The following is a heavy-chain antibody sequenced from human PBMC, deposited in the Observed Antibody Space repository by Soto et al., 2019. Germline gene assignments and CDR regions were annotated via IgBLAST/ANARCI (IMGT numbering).Heavy chain of an antibody. CDR1: GVSISSYY. Sequence: ETLCLTCPVSGVSISSYYWSWIRQPAGKGLEWIGRIYTSGSTNYNPSLKSRVNMSVDTSKNQFSLNLSSVTAADKAVYYCARDSSGYYYLFDYWGQGTLVTVSS. D-gene: IGHD3-22*01. CDR3: ARDSSGYYYLFDY. CDR2: IYTSGST. J-gene: IGHJ4*02. V-gene: IGHV4-4*07.